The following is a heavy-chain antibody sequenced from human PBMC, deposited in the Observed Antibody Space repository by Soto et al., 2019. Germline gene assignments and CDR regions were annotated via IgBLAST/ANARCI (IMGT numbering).Heavy chain of an antibody. CDR1: GGIFGSHG. CDR2: FIPIFRTL. V-gene: IGHV1-69*01. J-gene: IGHJ3*01. Sequence: QVQLIQSEAEVKKPGSSVRVSCTASGGIFGSHGFSWVRQAPGQRLEWVGGFIPIFRTLTYTEKFQARVRIAADESTNTVYLDLSSLTSEGTAVYYCVRDRRIYYSDPHDEFVASDYEVWGQGTMVSVSS. D-gene: IGHD3-22*01. CDR3: VRDRRIYYSDPHDEFVASDYEV.